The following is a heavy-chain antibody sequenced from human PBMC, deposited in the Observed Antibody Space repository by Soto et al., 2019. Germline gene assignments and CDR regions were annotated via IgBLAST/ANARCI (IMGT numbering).Heavy chain of an antibody. J-gene: IGHJ6*02. Sequence: QVQLQESGPGLVKPSETLSLTCTVSGGSISSYYWSWIRQPPGKGLEWIGYIYYSGSTNYNPSLKCPVTISVDKSKTQFPLKLSSVTAADTAVYYCARRIAAARGDYYYGMDVWGQGTTVTVSS. CDR3: ARRIAAARGDYYYGMDV. CDR1: GGSISSYY. D-gene: IGHD6-13*01. CDR2: IYYSGST. V-gene: IGHV4-59*08.